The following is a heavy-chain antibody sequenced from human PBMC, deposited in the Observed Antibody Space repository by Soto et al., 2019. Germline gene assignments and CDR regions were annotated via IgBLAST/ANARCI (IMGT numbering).Heavy chain of an antibody. CDR1: GGTFSSYA. Sequence: SVKVSCKASGGTFSSYAISWVRQAPGQGLEWMGGIIPIFGTANYAQKFQGRVTITADESTSTAYMELSSLRSEDTAVYYCAREGLITRGRGVDYCYYGMDVWGQGTTV. CDR2: IIPIFGTA. D-gene: IGHD3-10*01. J-gene: IGHJ6*02. CDR3: AREGLITRGRGVDYCYYGMDV. V-gene: IGHV1-69*13.